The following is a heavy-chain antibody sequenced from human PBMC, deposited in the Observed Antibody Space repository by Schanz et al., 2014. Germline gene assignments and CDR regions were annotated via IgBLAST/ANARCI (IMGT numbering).Heavy chain of an antibody. CDR2: INSISTYI. CDR1: GFTFSSFS. D-gene: IGHD2-21*02. J-gene: IGHJ5*02. Sequence: EVQLLESGGGLVKPGGSLRLSCAASGFTFSSFSMHWVRRPPGGGLQWVSSINSISTYIRYADSVRGRFTVSRDNANNSLFLQNESLGVEDTGLYYCGRDGPPWGGDCQNRFGPWGQGTLVTVSS. CDR3: GRDGPPWGGDCQNRFGP. V-gene: IGHV3-21*01.